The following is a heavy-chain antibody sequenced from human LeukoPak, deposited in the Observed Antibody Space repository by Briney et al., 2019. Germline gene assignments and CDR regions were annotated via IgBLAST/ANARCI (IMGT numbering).Heavy chain of an antibody. CDR2: INRYGSRI. Sequence: PGGSLRLSCGASGFTLRDYWMHWVRPRLGRGLVRVSRINRYGSRIIYAHSVKGRFTISRDNAKNTVYLQMDSLRADDTAVYFCARAPQIGFSGFDKNYWGQGTLVTVSS. CDR1: GFTLRDYW. J-gene: IGHJ4*02. V-gene: IGHV3-74*01. D-gene: IGHD5-12*01. CDR3: ARAPQIGFSGFDKNY.